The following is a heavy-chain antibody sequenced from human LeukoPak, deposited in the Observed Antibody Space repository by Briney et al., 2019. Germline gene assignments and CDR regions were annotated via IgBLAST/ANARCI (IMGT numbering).Heavy chain of an antibody. Sequence: PSETLSLTCTVSGGSISSYYWSWIRQPPGKGLEWIGYIYYSGSTNYNPSLKSRVTISVDTSKNQFSLKLSSVTAADTAVYYCARQIASAGTAGFDFWGQGALVTVSS. CDR2: IYYSGST. D-gene: IGHD6-13*01. V-gene: IGHV4-59*01. CDR1: GGSISSYY. J-gene: IGHJ4*02. CDR3: ARQIASAGTAGFDF.